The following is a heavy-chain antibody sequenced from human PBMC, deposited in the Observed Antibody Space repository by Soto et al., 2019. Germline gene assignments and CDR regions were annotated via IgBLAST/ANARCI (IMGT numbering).Heavy chain of an antibody. Sequence: EVQLLESGGGLVQPGGSLRLSCAASGFPLSTYGMSWVRQAPGKGLEWVSSITGTGGDTYDADSVKGRFTSSRDNSNNMLYLQMNSLRVEDPAVYYCARIRGYWYGLDVWGPGTTITVSS. CDR2: ITGTGGDT. J-gene: IGHJ6*02. CDR3: ARIRGYWYGLDV. V-gene: IGHV3-23*01. CDR1: GFPLSTYG.